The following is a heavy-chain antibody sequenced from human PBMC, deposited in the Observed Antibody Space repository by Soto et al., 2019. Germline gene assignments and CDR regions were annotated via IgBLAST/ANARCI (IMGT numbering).Heavy chain of an antibody. J-gene: IGHJ4*02. Sequence: GGSLRLSCAASGFTFSSYAMSWVRQAPGKGLEWVSVISGSDDSTYYADSVKGRFTISRDNSKSTLYLQMNSLRAEDTAVYYCAKRSSPSTFDYWGQGTLVTVSS. CDR2: ISGSDDST. CDR1: GFTFSSYA. CDR3: AKRSSPSTFDY. D-gene: IGHD6-6*01. V-gene: IGHV3-23*01.